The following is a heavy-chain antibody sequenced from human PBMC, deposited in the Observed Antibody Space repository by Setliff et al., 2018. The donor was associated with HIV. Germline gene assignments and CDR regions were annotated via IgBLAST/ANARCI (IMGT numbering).Heavy chain of an antibody. D-gene: IGHD4-17*01. CDR1: GGTLRSYG. CDR2: VIPVRDMA. V-gene: IGHV1-69*04. J-gene: IGHJ6*02. CDR3: ARETYFFDVTTFYSYALGV. Sequence: SVKVSCKASGGTLRSYGMTWVRQAPGQGLEWMGTVIPVRDMANHAEKFQGRVTITADRSTSTSYMELRGLRSEDTAVYFCARETYFFDVTTFYSYALGVWGQGTTVTV.